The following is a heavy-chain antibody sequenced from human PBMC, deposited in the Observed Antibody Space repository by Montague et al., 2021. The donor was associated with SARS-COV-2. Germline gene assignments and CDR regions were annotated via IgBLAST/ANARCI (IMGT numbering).Heavy chain of an antibody. CDR1: GGSISSSSYY. CDR2: INYSGST. Sequence: SETLSLTCTVSGGSISSSSYYWGWIRQPPGQGLEGNGSINYSGSTYYNPSLKSRVSISVDTSKNQLSLRLSSVTAADTAVYYCVDIVGAADVWGQGTLVTVSS. D-gene: IGHD1-26*01. V-gene: IGHV4-39*01. CDR3: VDIVGAADV. J-gene: IGHJ4*02.